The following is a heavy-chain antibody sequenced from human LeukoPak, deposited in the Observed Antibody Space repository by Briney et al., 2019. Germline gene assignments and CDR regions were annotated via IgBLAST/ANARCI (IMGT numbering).Heavy chain of an antibody. V-gene: IGHV4-59*01. CDR3: ARRPVVRGIASGMDV. J-gene: IGHJ6*02. Sequence: SETLSLTCTVSGGSISSYYWSWVRQPPGQGLEWMGYIYYSGSTNYNPPLKSRVTISVDTSKNHFSLMRSSVTAADTAVYYCARRPVVRGIASGMDVWGQGTTVTVSS. D-gene: IGHD3-10*01. CDR2: IYYSGST. CDR1: GGSISSYY.